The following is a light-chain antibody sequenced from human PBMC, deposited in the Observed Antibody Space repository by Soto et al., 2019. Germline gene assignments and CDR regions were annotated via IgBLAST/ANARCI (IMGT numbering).Light chain of an antibody. J-gene: IGKJ4*01. V-gene: IGKV3-20*01. Sequence: EIVLTQSPGTLSMSPGERATLSCRASQNVARNYLAWYQQRPGQAPRLLIYDASTRATGTPDRFSGSGSGTDFTLTICRLEPEDFAVYFCQQYARSPLAFGGGTKVDI. CDR2: DAS. CDR3: QQYARSPLA. CDR1: QNVARNY.